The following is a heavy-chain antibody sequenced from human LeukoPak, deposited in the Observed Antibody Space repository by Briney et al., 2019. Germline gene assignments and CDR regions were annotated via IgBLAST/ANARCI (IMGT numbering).Heavy chain of an antibody. CDR1: GFTFSSYW. CDR2: IKQDGSEE. J-gene: IGHJ4*02. CDR3: ARDGNYGDYIQLFDY. D-gene: IGHD4-17*01. V-gene: IGHV3-7*01. Sequence: PGGSLRLSCAASGFTFSSYWMSWVRQAPGKGLEWVANIKQDGSEEYYVDSVKGRFTISRDNAKNSLYLQMNSLRAEDTAVYYCARDGNYGDYIQLFDYWGQGTLVTVSS.